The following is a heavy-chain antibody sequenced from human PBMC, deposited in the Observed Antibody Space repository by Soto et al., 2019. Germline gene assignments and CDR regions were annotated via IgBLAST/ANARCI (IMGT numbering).Heavy chain of an antibody. CDR2: IGASDGST. CDR3: AKVGPIDRSGVYGGDF. J-gene: IGHJ4*02. V-gene: IGHV3-23*01. CDR1: GFSFSSYA. Sequence: GGSLILSCAASGFSFSSYAMTWVRQAPGKGLEWVSAIGASDGSTYYADSVKGRFTISRDNSKNTLYLQMNSLRAEDTAIYYCAKVGPIDRSGVYGGDFWGQGTLVTVSS. D-gene: IGHD3-22*01.